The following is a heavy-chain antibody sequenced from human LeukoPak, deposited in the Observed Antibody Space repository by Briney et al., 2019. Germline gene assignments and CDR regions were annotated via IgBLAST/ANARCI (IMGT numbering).Heavy chain of an antibody. V-gene: IGHV1-69*13. CDR3: ASDDSSGYYGSAMKSFDY. D-gene: IGHD3-22*01. Sequence: SVKVSCKASGGTFSSYAISWVRQAPGQGLEWMGVIIPIFGTANYAKKFQGRVTITADESTSTAYMELSSLRSEDTAVYYCASDDSSGYYGSAMKSFDYWGQGTLVTVSS. J-gene: IGHJ4*02. CDR1: GGTFSSYA. CDR2: IIPIFGTA.